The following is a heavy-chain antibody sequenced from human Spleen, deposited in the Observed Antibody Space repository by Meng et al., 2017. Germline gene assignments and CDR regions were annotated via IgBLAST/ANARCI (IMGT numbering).Heavy chain of an antibody. CDR2: ISGSGGTK. CDR1: GFTFDSYE. Sequence: GESLKISCAASGFTFDSYEMTWVRQAPGKGLEWVSYISGSGGTKYYADSVKGRFTIPRDNAKNSLYLQMNSLRAEDTGVYYCARGAYSGTYHYGMVFWGQGTTVTVSS. J-gene: IGHJ6*02. CDR3: ARGAYSGTYHYGMVF. D-gene: IGHD1-26*01. V-gene: IGHV3-48*03.